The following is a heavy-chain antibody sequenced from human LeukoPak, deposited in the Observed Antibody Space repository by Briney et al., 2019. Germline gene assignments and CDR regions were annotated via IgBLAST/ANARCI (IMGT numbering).Heavy chain of an antibody. V-gene: IGHV4-34*01. CDR1: GGSFSGYY. Sequence: SSETLSLTCAVYGGSFSGYYWSWIRQPPGKGLEWIGEINHSGSTNYNPPLKSRVTISVDTSKNQFSLKLSSVTAADTAVYYCARVTGYMIEDYFDYWGQGTLVTVSS. J-gene: IGHJ4*02. D-gene: IGHD3-22*01. CDR2: INHSGST. CDR3: ARVTGYMIEDYFDY.